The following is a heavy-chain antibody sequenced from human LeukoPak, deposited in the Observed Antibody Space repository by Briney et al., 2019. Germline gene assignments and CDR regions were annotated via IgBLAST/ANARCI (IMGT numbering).Heavy chain of an antibody. CDR1: GGSISSSNW. CDR2: IYHSGST. J-gene: IGHJ4*02. CDR3: ARESYYYDSSGFKGIDY. Sequence: PSETLSLTCAVSGGSISSSNWWGWVRQPPGKGLEWIGEIYHSGSTNYNPSLKSRVTISVDKSKNQSSLKLSSVTAADTAVYYCARESYYYDSSGFKGIDYWGQGTLVTVSS. D-gene: IGHD3-22*01. V-gene: IGHV4-4*02.